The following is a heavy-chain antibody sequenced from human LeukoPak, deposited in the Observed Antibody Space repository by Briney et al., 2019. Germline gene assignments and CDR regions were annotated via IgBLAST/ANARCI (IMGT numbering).Heavy chain of an antibody. J-gene: IGHJ4*02. V-gene: IGHV3-7*01. CDR2: IKQDASQE. D-gene: IGHD3-3*01. CDR3: ARGVVYPAWSGPHWSDY. Sequence: GRSLRLSCAASGFTFSNYDIHWVRQAPGKGPEWVAHIKQDASQEYHVDSVKGRFTISRDNAKNSLYLQMDSLRAEDTAVYYCARGVVYPAWSGPHWSDYWGQGALVTVSS. CDR1: GFTFSNYD.